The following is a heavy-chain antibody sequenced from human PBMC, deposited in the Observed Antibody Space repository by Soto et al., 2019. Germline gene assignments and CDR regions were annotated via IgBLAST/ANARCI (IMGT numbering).Heavy chain of an antibody. CDR1: GFTFSSYG. D-gene: IGHD2-15*01. V-gene: IGHV3-33*01. CDR2: IWYDGSSK. J-gene: IGHJ6*02. CDR3: ARLYCSGGSCRGDYYYYYGMDV. Sequence: PGGSLRLSCAASGFTFSSYGMHWVRQAPGKGLEWVAVIWYDGSSKYYADSVKGRFTISRDNSKNTLYLQMNSLRAEDTAVYYCARLYCSGGSCRGDYYYYYGMDVWGQGTTVTV.